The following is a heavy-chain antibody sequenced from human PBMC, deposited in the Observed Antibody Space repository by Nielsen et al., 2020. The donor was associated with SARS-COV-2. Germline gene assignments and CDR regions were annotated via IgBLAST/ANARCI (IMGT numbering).Heavy chain of an antibody. CDR2: ISYDGSNK. J-gene: IGHJ6*02. CDR1: GFTFSSYA. Sequence: GESLKISCAASGFTFSSYAMHWVRQAPGKGLEWVAVISYDGSNKYYADSVKGRFTISRDNSKNTLYLQMNSLRAEDTAVYYCARDNPFTVWFGELTGRNAMDVWGQGTTVTVSS. V-gene: IGHV3-30-3*01. CDR3: ARDNPFTVWFGELTGRNAMDV. D-gene: IGHD3-10*01.